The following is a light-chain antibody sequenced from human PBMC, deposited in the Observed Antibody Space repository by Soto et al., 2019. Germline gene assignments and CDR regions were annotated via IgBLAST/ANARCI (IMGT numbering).Light chain of an antibody. CDR3: QSYDSSLSGVV. CDR2: GNS. Sequence: QSVLTQPPSVSGAPGQRVTISCTGSSSNIGAGYDVHWYQQLPGAAPKLLIYGNSNRPSGVPDRFSGSKSGTSASLAITGFQAEDAADYYCQSYDSSLSGVVFGGGTKLTVL. J-gene: IGLJ2*01. CDR1: SSNIGAGYD. V-gene: IGLV1-40*01.